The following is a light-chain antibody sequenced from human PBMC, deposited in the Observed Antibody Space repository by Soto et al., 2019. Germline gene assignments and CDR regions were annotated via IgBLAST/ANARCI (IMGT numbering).Light chain of an antibody. CDR1: SSDVAAYNY. J-gene: IGLJ2*01. CDR2: DVS. V-gene: IGLV2-14*03. CDR3: SSYTSSDTVV. Sequence: QSVLTQPASVSGSPGQSITISCTGTSSDVAAYNYVSWYQQHPGKAPKLMIYDVSDRPSGVSNRFSGSKSGNTASLTISWLQAEDEADYYCSSYTSSDTVVFGGGTKLTVL.